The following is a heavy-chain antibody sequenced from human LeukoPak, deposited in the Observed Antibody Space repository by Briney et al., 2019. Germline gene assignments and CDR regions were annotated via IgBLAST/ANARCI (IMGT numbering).Heavy chain of an antibody. Sequence: PSETLSLTCTVSGGSISSYYWSWIRQPPGKGLEWIGYIYYSGSTNYNPSLKSRVTISVDTSKNQFSLKLSSVTAADTAVYYCARASGYTNYYYYYMDVWGKGTTVTISS. J-gene: IGHJ6*03. CDR1: GGSISSYY. V-gene: IGHV4-59*08. D-gene: IGHD6-13*01. CDR2: IYYSGST. CDR3: ARASGYTNYYYYYMDV.